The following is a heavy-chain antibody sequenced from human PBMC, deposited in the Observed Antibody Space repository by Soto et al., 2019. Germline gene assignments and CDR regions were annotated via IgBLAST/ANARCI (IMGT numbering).Heavy chain of an antibody. V-gene: IGHV4-59*01. Sequence: PSETLSLTCTVSGGSISGYYWSWIRQPPGKGLEWIGYMYNTGSTVYSPSFKSRVTISVDTSKNQFSLKLNSVTAADTAVYYCARDLWGYCGTDCYPLDVWGQGTKVTVSS. CDR3: ARDLWGYCGTDCYPLDV. J-gene: IGHJ6*02. CDR2: MYNTGST. D-gene: IGHD2-21*02. CDR1: GGSISGYY.